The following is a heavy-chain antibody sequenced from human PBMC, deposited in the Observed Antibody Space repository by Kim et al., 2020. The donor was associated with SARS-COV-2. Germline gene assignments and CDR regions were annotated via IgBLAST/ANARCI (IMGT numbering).Heavy chain of an antibody. CDR3: ARLAEPTLYFDL. V-gene: IGHV5-10-1*01. D-gene: IGHD1-1*01. J-gene: IGHJ2*01. Sequence: TNSSPSFQGNVTLSADKSMNTAYLQWSGVTASDTALYYCARLAEPTLYFDLWGRGTLVTVSS. CDR2: T.